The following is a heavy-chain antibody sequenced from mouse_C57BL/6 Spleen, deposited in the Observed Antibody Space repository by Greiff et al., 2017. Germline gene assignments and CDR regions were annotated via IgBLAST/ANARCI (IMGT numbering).Heavy chain of an antibody. CDR2: IYPGSGST. CDR3: ARLKVDYYGSSPWWYFDV. V-gene: IGHV1-55*01. CDR1: GYTFTSYW. J-gene: IGHJ1*03. Sequence: VQLQQPGAELVKPGASVKMSCKASGYTFTSYWITWVKQRPGQGLEWIGDIYPGSGSTNYNEKFKSKATLTVDTSSSTAYMQRSSMTADDSAVYYCARLKVDYYGSSPWWYFDVWGTGTTVTVSS. D-gene: IGHD1-1*01.